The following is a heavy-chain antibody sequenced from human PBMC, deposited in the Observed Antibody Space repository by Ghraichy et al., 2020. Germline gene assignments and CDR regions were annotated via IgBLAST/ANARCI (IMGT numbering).Heavy chain of an antibody. CDR2: ISSSSSTI. CDR1: GFTFSSYS. J-gene: IGHJ1*01. D-gene: IGHD4-17*01. Sequence: GGSLRLSCAASGFTFSSYSMNWVRQAPGKGLEWVSYISSSSSTIYYADSVKGRFTISRDNAKNSLYLQMNSLRAEDTAVYYCARGVTIYGDLNFQHWGQGTLVTVSS. CDR3: ARGVTIYGDLNFQH. V-gene: IGHV3-48*01.